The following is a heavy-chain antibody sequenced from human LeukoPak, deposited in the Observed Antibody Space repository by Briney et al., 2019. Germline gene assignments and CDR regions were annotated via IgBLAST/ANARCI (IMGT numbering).Heavy chain of an antibody. CDR2: INDKGGST. CDR3: AKNGGPGTYDRLDY. CDR1: GSTFSLYA. D-gene: IGHD3-10*01. J-gene: IGHJ4*02. Sequence: GGSLRLSCAASGSTFSLYAMSWVRQAPGKGLEWVSSINDKGGSTYYADSVKGRFTISRDNSMNTLYLEMISLRDEDTAVYYCAKNGGPGTYDRLDYWGQGTQVTVSS. V-gene: IGHV3-23*01.